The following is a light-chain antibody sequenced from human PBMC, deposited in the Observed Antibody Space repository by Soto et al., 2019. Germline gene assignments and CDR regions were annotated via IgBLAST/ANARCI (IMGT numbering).Light chain of an antibody. CDR2: AAS. J-gene: IGKJ2*01. CDR3: QQSYSIPYT. V-gene: IGKV1-39*01. CDR1: QTIRNF. Sequence: DIQMTQSPSSLSASVGDRVSITCRANQTIRNFLQWYQQKPGKVPKFLIYAASSLVDGVPSRFSGSGSRADFTLTISSLQPEDFATYYCQQSYSIPYTFGHGTKLDIK.